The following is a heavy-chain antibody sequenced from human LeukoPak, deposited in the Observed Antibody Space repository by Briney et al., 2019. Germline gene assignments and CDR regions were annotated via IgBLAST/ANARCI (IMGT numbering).Heavy chain of an antibody. CDR3: ARRKACTSCYFGPDENTPYYFDY. D-gene: IGHD2-2*01. CDR2: LRKYGSDK. J-gene: IGHJ4*02. CDR1: GFTFSSYC. Sequence: PGGSLRLSCAASGFTFSSYCKRWPPQAPGRGREGVPNLRKYGSDKYHVDPVKGRFTNSRDNAKNSLYLQMNRLRDEDTAVYYCARRKACTSCYFGPDENTPYYFDYWGQGTLVTVSS. V-gene: IGHV3-7*01.